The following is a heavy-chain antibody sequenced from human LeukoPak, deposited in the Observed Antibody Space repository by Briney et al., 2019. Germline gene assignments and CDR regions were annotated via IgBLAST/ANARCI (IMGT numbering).Heavy chain of an antibody. CDR2: ISGSGGST. CDR3: AKSKWLPGPLRVGPGDV. V-gene: IGHV3-23*01. D-gene: IGHD6-19*01. Sequence: GGSLRLSCAASGFTFSSYAMNWVRQAPGKGLEWVSAISGSGGSTYYADSVKGRFTISRDNSKNTLYQQMNSLRAEDTAVYYCAKSKWLPGPLRVGPGDVWGQGTTVTVSS. CDR1: GFTFSSYA. J-gene: IGHJ6*02.